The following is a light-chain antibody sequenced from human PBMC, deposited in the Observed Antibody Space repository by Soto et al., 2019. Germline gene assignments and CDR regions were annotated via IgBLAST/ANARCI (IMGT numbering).Light chain of an antibody. CDR1: SDYSSYK. V-gene: IGLV9-49*02. J-gene: IGLJ2*01. CDR2: VGPGGIVG. Sequence: QAVVTQPPSASASLGASVTLNCTLSSDYSSYKVDWYQQRPGKGPRLVMRVGPGGIVGSKGDGIPDRFSVLGSGLNRYLTIKNVQEEDESDYHCGADHGSGSNFVKVFGGGTKLTVL. CDR3: GADHGSGSNFVKV.